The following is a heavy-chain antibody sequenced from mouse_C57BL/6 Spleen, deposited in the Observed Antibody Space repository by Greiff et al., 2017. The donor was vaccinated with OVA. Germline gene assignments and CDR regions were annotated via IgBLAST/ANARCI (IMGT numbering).Heavy chain of an antibody. CDR2: INPSNGGT. V-gene: IGHV1-53*01. CDR3: ASLPIYYESYYAMDY. J-gene: IGHJ4*01. CDR1: GYTFTSYW. Sequence: QVQLQQSGTELVKPGASVKLSCKASGYTFTSYWMHWVKQRPGQGLEWIGNINPSNGGTNYNEKFKSKATLTVDKSSSTAYMQLSSLTSEDSAVYYCASLPIYYESYYAMDYWGQGTSVTVSS. D-gene: IGHD2-4*01.